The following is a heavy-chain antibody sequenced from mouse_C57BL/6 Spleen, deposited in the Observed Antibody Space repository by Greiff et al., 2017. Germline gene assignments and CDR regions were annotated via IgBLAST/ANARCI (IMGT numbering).Heavy chain of an antibody. CDR3: ARPDYYGSSYYFDY. D-gene: IGHD1-1*01. J-gene: IGHJ2*01. Sequence: EVQVVESGGGLVKPGWSLKLSCAASGFTFSDYGMHWVRQAPEKGLEWVAYISSGSSTIYYADTVKGRFTISRDNAKNTLFLQMTSLRSEDTAMYYCARPDYYGSSYYFDYWGQGTTLTVSS. CDR2: ISSGSSTI. CDR1: GFTFSDYG. V-gene: IGHV5-17*01.